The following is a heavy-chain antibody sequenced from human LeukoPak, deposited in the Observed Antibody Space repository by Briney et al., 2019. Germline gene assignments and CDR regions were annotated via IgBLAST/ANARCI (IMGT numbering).Heavy chain of an antibody. V-gene: IGHV4-34*01. CDR2: INHSGST. Sequence: SETLSLTCAVYGGSFSGYYWSWIRQPPGKGLEWIGEINHSGSTNYNPSLKSRVTISVDTSKNQFSLKLSSVTAADTAVYYCARLPTGYPNWFDPWGQGSLVTVSS. CDR1: GGSFSGYY. D-gene: IGHD3-9*01. CDR3: ARLPTGYPNWFDP. J-gene: IGHJ5*02.